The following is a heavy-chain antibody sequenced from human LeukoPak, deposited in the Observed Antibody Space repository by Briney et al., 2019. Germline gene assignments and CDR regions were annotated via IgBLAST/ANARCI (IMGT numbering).Heavy chain of an antibody. CDR1: AGSVNSSPYY. CDR2: INHSGST. D-gene: IGHD3-22*01. V-gene: IGHV4-39*07. Sequence: PSETLSLTCTVSAGSVNSSPYYWGWIRQPPGKGLEWIGEINHSGSTNYNPSLKSRVTISVDTSKNQFSLKLSSVTAADTAVYYCARVCRSPVKYDSSGYNDYWGQGTLVTVSS. J-gene: IGHJ4*02. CDR3: ARVCRSPVKYDSSGYNDY.